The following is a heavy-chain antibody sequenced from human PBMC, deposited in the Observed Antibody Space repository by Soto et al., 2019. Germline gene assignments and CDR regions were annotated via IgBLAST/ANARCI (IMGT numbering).Heavy chain of an antibody. CDR2: INPNSGGT. J-gene: IGHJ4*02. CDR1: GYTFTGYY. V-gene: IGHV1-2*04. CDR3: ARTKGPVTTVYHY. Sequence: ASVKVSCKASGYTFTGYYMHWVRQAPGQGLEWMGWINPNSGGTNYAQKFQGWVTMTRDTSISTAYMELSRLRSDDTAVYYCARTKGPVTTVYHYWGQGTLVTVSS. D-gene: IGHD4-17*01.